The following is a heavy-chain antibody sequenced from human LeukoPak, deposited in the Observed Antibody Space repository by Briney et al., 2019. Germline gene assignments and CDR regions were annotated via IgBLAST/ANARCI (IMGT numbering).Heavy chain of an antibody. CDR2: ISNDGGGT. CDR1: GFIFNNYG. J-gene: IGHJ5*02. V-gene: IGHV3-23*01. Sequence: GGSLRLSCAASGFIFNNYGLIWVRQAPGKGLEWVSAISNDGGGTNYADFVKGRFTISRDNSKSTLFLQMNSLRAEDTALYYCAKGSSGYFVDLWGQGTLLTVSS. CDR3: AKGSSGYFVDL. D-gene: IGHD3-22*01.